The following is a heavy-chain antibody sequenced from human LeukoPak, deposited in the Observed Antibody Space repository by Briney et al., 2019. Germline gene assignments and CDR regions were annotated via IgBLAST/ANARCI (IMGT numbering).Heavy chain of an antibody. Sequence: GESLKISCKGSGYSFTNDWVGWVRQMPGKGLEWMGIIYPGDSNTRYSPSFQGQVTITADKSISTAYLQWSSLKASDTAKYYCARHTKYSTSSRVFDYWGQGTLVTVSS. CDR1: GYSFTNDW. J-gene: IGHJ4*02. CDR2: IYPGDSNT. V-gene: IGHV5-51*01. CDR3: ARHTKYSTSSRVFDY. D-gene: IGHD6-6*01.